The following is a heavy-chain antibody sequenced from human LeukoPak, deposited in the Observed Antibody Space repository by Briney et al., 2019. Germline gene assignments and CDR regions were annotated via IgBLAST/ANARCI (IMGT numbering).Heavy chain of an antibody. Sequence: PGGSLRLSCAASGFTFSGSAMHWVRQASGKGLEWVGRIRSKANSYATAYAASVKGRFTISRDDSKNTADLQMNSLKTEDTAVYYCTRLGSSGWYNWFDPWGQGTLVTVSS. CDR2: IRSKANSYAT. J-gene: IGHJ5*02. D-gene: IGHD6-19*01. V-gene: IGHV3-73*01. CDR3: TRLGSSGWYNWFDP. CDR1: GFTFSGSA.